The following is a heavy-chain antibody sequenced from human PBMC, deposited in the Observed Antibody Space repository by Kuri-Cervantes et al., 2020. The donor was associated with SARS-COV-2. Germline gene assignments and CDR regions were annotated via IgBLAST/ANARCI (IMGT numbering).Heavy chain of an antibody. D-gene: IGHD3-10*01. CDR3: SRGMVPGIIHYYYYTMDF. V-gene: IGHV1-2*04. J-gene: IGHJ6*02. Sequence: ASVKVSCKASGYTFSDYSNYYMYWVRQAPGEGLEWMGWINPNRGGTNYAQNFQGWVTMTRDTSISTADMELSKLRSDDTAVYYCSRGMVPGIIHYYYYTMDFWGQGTTVTVSS. CDR1: GYTFSDYSNYY. CDR2: INPNRGGT.